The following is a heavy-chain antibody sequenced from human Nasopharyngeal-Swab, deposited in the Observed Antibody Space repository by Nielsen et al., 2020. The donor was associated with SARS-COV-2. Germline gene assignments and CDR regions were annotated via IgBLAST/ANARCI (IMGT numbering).Heavy chain of an antibody. J-gene: IGHJ6*02. V-gene: IGHV1-69*01. Sequence: WVRQAPGQGLEWMGGIIPIFGTANYAQKFQGRVTITADESTSTAYMELSSLRSEDTAVYYCARAGVVAVAGSDYYGMDVWGQGTTVTVSS. D-gene: IGHD2-15*01. CDR3: ARAGVVAVAGSDYYGMDV. CDR2: IIPIFGTA.